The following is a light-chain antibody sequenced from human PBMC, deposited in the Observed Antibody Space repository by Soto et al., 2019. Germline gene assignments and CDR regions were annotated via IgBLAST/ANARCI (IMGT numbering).Light chain of an antibody. CDR1: SSNIGSVYD. Sequence: QAVVTQPPSVSGAPGQRITISCTGSSSNIGSVYDAHWYQQFPGAAPKLLIYENSNRPSGVPARFSGSKSGTSASLAITGLQAEDEADYYGQSYDSSLSGFVFGTGTKLTVL. V-gene: IGLV1-40*01. CDR2: ENS. CDR3: QSYDSSLSGFV. J-gene: IGLJ1*01.